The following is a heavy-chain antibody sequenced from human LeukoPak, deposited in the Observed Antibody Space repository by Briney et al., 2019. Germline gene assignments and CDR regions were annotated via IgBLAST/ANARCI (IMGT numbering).Heavy chain of an antibody. D-gene: IGHD1-1*01. CDR1: GFTFSSYG. J-gene: IGHJ4*02. CDR3: ARATLTSLQFDS. Sequence: GGSLRLSCAASGFTFSSYGMHWVRQAPGKGLEWVAFIRYDGSNKYYADSVKGRFTISRDNSKNTLYLQMNSLRAEDTAVYYCARATLTSLQFDSWGQGTLVTVSS. CDR2: IRYDGSNK. V-gene: IGHV3-30*02.